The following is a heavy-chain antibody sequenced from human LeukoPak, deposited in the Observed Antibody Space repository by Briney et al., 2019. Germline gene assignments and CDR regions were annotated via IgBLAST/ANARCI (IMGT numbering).Heavy chain of an antibody. CDR2: VYYSGRT. J-gene: IGHJ3*02. Sequence: SETLSLTCTGSGGSISSYYWSWIWEPPGKGLEWIGYVYYSGRTNYNPSLKSRVTISVDTSKNQFSLKLSSVTAADTAVYYCARAGVLNGDYVEGAFDIWGQGTMVTVSS. CDR1: GGSISSYY. V-gene: IGHV4-59*01. CDR3: ARAGVLNGDYVEGAFDI. D-gene: IGHD4-17*01.